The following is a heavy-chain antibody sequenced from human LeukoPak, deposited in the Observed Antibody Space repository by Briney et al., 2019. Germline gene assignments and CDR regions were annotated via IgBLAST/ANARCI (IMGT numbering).Heavy chain of an antibody. J-gene: IGHJ4*02. CDR3: AKDPRSLIVVVPAAFDY. V-gene: IGHV3-23*01. Sequence: TGGSLRLFCAASGFTFSSYAMSWVRQAPGKGLEWVSAISGSGGSTYYADSVKGRFTISRDNSKNTLYLQMNSLRAEDTAVYYCAKDPRSLIVVVPAAFDYWGQGTLVTVSS. D-gene: IGHD2-2*01. CDR2: ISGSGGST. CDR1: GFTFSSYA.